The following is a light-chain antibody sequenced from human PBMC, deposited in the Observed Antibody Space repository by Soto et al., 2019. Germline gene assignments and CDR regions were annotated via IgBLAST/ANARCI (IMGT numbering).Light chain of an antibody. CDR3: QQYGSSPS. CDR2: GAT. V-gene: IGKV3-20*01. Sequence: ENVLTQSPDTLSLSPGERVTLSCSASQTVGARNLAWYQHKPGQAPRLLIYGATTRATGIPERFSGSGSGTELILTIGRLEPEDFAVYYCQQYGSSPSFGGGTKVEIK. CDR1: QTVGARN. J-gene: IGKJ4*01.